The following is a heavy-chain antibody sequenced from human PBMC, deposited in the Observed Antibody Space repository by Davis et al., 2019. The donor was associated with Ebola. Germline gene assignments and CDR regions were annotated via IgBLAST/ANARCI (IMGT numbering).Heavy chain of an antibody. CDR3: MSLSGGS. Sequence: GESLKISCAASGFTFSSYWMHWVRQAPGKGLVWVSRINSDGSSTSYADSVKGRSTISRDNAKNSLYLQMNSLRAEDTAVYYCMSLSGGSWGQGTLVTVSS. CDR1: GFTFSSYW. CDR2: INSDGSST. D-gene: IGHD3-16*01. J-gene: IGHJ5*02. V-gene: IGHV3-74*01.